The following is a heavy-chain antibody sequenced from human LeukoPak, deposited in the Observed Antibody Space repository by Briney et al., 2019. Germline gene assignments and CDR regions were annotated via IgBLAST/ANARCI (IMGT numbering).Heavy chain of an antibody. CDR2: ISSSSSYI. J-gene: IGHJ4*02. D-gene: IGHD3-22*01. Sequence: GGSLRLSCAASGFTFSSYSMNWVRQDPGKGLEWVSSISSSSSYIYYADSVKGRFTISRDNAKNSLYLQMNSLRAEDTAVYYCARDRSSGSYDYWGQGTLVTVSS. V-gene: IGHV3-21*01. CDR3: ARDRSSGSYDY. CDR1: GFTFSSYS.